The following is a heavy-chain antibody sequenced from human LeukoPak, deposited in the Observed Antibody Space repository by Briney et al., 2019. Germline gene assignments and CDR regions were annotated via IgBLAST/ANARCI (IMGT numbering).Heavy chain of an antibody. J-gene: IGHJ4*02. CDR2: IKQDGSEK. CDR3: ARLRGLYSDTNRYQTALDC. CDR1: GFTSSNYW. Sequence: GGSLRLSCAASGFTSSNYWMSWVRQAPGKGLEWVANIKQDGSEKYYVDSVKGRFTISRDNAKNSLYVQMNSLRAEDTAVYYCARLRGLYSDTNRYQTALDCWGQGTLVTVSS. D-gene: IGHD1-26*01. V-gene: IGHV3-7*01.